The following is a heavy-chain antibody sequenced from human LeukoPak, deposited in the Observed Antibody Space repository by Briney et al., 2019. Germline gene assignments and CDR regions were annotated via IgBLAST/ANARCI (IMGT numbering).Heavy chain of an antibody. V-gene: IGHV3-30*18. Sequence: GGSLRLSCAASGFTFSSYGMHWVRQPPGKGLEWVAVISYDGSNKFYADSVKGRFTISRDNSKNTLYLQMNSLRAEDTAVYYCAKDQHYYDSSGYLFDYWGQGTLVTVSS. D-gene: IGHD3-22*01. CDR2: ISYDGSNK. J-gene: IGHJ4*02. CDR3: AKDQHYYDSSGYLFDY. CDR1: GFTFSSYG.